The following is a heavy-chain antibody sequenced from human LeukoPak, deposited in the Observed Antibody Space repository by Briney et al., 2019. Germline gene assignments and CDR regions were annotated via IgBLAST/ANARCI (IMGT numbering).Heavy chain of an antibody. CDR2: FDPKDGET. CDR1: GYTLTELS. CDR3: ATNLFSNAFDI. J-gene: IGHJ3*02. D-gene: IGHD2/OR15-2a*01. Sequence: ASVKVSCKVSGYTLTELSMHWVRQAPGKGLEWMGGFDPKDGETIYAQKFQGRVTMTEDTATDTAYMELSSLRSEDTAVYYCATNLFSNAFDIWGQGTMVTVSS. V-gene: IGHV1-24*01.